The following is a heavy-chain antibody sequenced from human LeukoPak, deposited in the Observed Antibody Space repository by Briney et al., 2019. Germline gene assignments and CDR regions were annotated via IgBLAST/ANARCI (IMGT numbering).Heavy chain of an antibody. D-gene: IGHD4-17*01. CDR2: IHPNSGDT. CDR1: GYTFTGYY. Sequence: AASVKVSCKASGYTFTGYYMHWVRQAPGQGLEWMGWIHPNSGDTNYAQSFQGRGTMTRDTSISTAYMELSRLRSNDTAVYYCAIHTGTNSFFDFWGQGTLVTVSS. J-gene: IGHJ4*02. CDR3: AIHTGTNSFFDF. V-gene: IGHV1-2*02.